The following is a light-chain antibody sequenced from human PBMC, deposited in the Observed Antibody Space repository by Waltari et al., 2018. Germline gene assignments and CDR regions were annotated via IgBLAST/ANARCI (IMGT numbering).Light chain of an antibody. CDR2: AAS. Sequence: EIVLTQSPGTLPLSPGERATLSCRASQSVSSSYLVWYQQKTGQAPRLLMYAASKRATGIPDRVSGSGSGTDFTLTISRLDPEDFAVYYCQQYGRSPRYTFGQGTKLEIK. J-gene: IGKJ2*01. V-gene: IGKV3-20*01. CDR3: QQYGRSPRYT. CDR1: QSVSSSY.